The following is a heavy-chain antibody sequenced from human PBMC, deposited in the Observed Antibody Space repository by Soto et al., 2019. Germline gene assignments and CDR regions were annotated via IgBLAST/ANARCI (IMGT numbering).Heavy chain of an antibody. CDR3: ARSFQRVNYDFWSGYSDFDY. J-gene: IGHJ4*02. D-gene: IGHD3-3*01. CDR2: ISAYNGNT. V-gene: IGHV1-18*01. Sequence: ASVKVSCKASGYTFTSFGISWVRQAPGQGLERMGWISAYNGNTNYAQKLQGRVTMTTDTSTSTAYMELRSLRSDDTAVYYCARSFQRVNYDFWSGYSDFDYWGQGTLVTVSS. CDR1: GYTFTSFG.